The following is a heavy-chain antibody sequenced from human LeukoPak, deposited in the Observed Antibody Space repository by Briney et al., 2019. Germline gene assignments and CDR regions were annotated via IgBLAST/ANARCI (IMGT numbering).Heavy chain of an antibody. CDR2: IYHTGST. CDR3: ARVVGNTNFDS. D-gene: IGHD2-21*01. J-gene: IGHJ4*02. CDR1: GASISGTDW. V-gene: IGHV4-4*02. Sequence: SETLSLTCAVSGASISGTDWWSWVRQPPGKGLEWIGEIYHTGSTNYNPSLESRVTISVDKSKSHFSLKVTSVTAADTAIYYCARVVGNTNFDSWGQGALVTVSS.